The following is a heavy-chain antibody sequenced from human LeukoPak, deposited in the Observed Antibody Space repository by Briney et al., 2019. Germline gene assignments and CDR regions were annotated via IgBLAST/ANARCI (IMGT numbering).Heavy chain of an antibody. CDR2: IYYSGST. D-gene: IGHD2-21*02. Sequence: PSETLSLTCTVSGGSISSHYWSWIRQPPGKGLEWIGYIYYSGSTNYNPSLKSRVTISVDTSKNQFSLKLSSVTAADTAVYYCARHMVVVTGDYFEYWGQGTLVTLSS. CDR1: GGSISSHY. CDR3: ARHMVVVTGDYFEY. V-gene: IGHV4-59*11. J-gene: IGHJ4*02.